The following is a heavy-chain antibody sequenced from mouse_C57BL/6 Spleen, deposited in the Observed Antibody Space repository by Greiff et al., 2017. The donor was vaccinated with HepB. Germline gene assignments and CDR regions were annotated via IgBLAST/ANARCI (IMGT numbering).Heavy chain of an antibody. CDR2: IDPENGDT. CDR3: TTGGYSNYFDY. CDR1: GFNIKDDY. D-gene: IGHD2-5*01. Sequence: EVQLQESGAELVRPGASVKLSCTASGFNIKDDYMHWVKQRPEQGLEWIGWIDPENGDTEYAPKFQGKATITADTSSNTAYLQLSSLTSEDTAVYYCTTGGYSNYFDYWGQGTTLTVSS. J-gene: IGHJ2*01. V-gene: IGHV14-4*01.